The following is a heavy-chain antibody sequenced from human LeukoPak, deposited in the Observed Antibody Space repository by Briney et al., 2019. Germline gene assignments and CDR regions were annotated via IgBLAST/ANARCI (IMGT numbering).Heavy chain of an antibody. J-gene: IGHJ4*02. Sequence: GGSLRLSCAASGFTFSSYAMHWVRQAPGKGLEYVSGISSNGDSTYYANSVKGRFTISRDNSKNTLYLQMNSLIPEDTAVYYCARAVPSRQAIDYWGQGTLVTVSS. CDR1: GFTFSSYA. V-gene: IGHV3-64*01. CDR2: ISSNGDST. CDR3: ARAVPSRQAIDY.